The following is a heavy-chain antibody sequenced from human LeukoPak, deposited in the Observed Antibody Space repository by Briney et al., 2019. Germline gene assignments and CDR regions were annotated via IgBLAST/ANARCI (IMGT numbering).Heavy chain of an antibody. D-gene: IGHD3-10*02. Sequence: GGSLRLSCAASGFTFSSYWMSWVRQAPGKGLEWVANIKQDGSERNYVDSVKGRFTISRDNAKNSLFLQMSSLRAEDTAVYYCAELGITMIGGVWGKGTTVTISS. V-gene: IGHV3-7*01. CDR3: AELGITMIGGV. J-gene: IGHJ6*04. CDR1: GFTFSSYW. CDR2: IKQDGSER.